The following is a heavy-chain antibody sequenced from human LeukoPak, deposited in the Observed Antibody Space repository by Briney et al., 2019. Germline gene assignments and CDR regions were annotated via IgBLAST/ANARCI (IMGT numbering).Heavy chain of an antibody. CDR2: IYSSGST. J-gene: IGHJ4*02. Sequence: SETLSLTCSVSRGSISNYYWSWIRQPAGKGLEWIGRIYSSGSTNYNLSLTSRVTISVDKPKNQVSLRLESVTAADTAVYYCARERVGYDTSGRGPRFDSWGQGTLVTVSS. CDR1: RGSISNYY. D-gene: IGHD3-22*01. CDR3: ARERVGYDTSGRGPRFDS. V-gene: IGHV4-4*07.